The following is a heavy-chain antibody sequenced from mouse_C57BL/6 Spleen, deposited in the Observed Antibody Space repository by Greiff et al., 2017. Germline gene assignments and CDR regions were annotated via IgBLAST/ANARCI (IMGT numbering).Heavy chain of an antibody. CDR3: ASGMTTDYGSYWYFDV. V-gene: IGHV1-36*01. Sequence: EVQLQESGPVLVKPGPSVKISCKASGFTFTDYYMHWVKQSHGKSLEWIGLVYPYNGGTSYNQKFKGKATLTVDTSSSTAYMELNSLTSEDSAVYYCASGMTTDYGSYWYFDVWGTGTTVTVSS. CDR2: VYPYNGGT. D-gene: IGHD2-1*01. CDR1: GFTFTDYY. J-gene: IGHJ1*03.